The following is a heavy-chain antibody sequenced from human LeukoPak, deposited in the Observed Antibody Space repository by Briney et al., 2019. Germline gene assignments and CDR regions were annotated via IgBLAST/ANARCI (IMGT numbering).Heavy chain of an antibody. V-gene: IGHV4-34*01. CDR2: INHSGST. CDR1: GGSFSGYY. J-gene: IGHJ4*02. D-gene: IGHD1-26*01. Sequence: SETLSLTCAVYGGSFSGYYWSWIRQPPGKGLEWIGEINHSGSTNYNPSLKSRVTISVDTSKNQFSLKLSSVTAADTAVYYCRIVGATNDIWGQGTLVTVSS. CDR3: RIVGATNDI.